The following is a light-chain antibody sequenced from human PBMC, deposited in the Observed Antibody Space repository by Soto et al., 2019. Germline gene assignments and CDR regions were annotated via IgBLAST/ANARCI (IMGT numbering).Light chain of an antibody. Sequence: QSALTQPRSVSGSPGQSVTISCTGTSSDVGGYNYVSWYQQHPGKAPKLMIYDVSKRPSGVPDRFSGSKSGNTASLTISGLRAEDEADYYCCSYAGSYTFERVFGGGTKLTVL. CDR3: CSYAGSYTFERV. CDR2: DVS. J-gene: IGLJ2*01. CDR1: SSDVGGYNY. V-gene: IGLV2-11*01.